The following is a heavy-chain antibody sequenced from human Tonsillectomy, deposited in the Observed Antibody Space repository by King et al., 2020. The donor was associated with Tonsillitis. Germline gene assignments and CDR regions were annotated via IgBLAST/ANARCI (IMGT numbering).Heavy chain of an antibody. D-gene: IGHD6-25*01. J-gene: IGHJ4*02. Sequence: VQLQQWGAGLLKPSETLSLTCAVYGGSFSGYYWSWIRQPPGKGLEWIGEINHSGSTNYNPSLKSRVTISVDTSKNQFSLKLSSVTAADAAVYYCARAYHGAAGVHWGQGALVAVSS. CDR1: GGSFSGYY. CDR3: ARAYHGAAGVH. V-gene: IGHV4-34*01. CDR2: INHSGST.